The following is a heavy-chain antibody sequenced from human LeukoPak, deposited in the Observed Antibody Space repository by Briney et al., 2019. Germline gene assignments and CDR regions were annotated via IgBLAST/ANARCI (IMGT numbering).Heavy chain of an antibody. V-gene: IGHV1-2*02. D-gene: IGHD2-2*01. CDR3: AREDCSSTSCYLVSGYFDY. Sequence: ASVKVSCKASGYTFTGYYMHWVRQAPGQGLEWMGWTNPNSGGTNYAQKFQGRVTMTRDTSISTAYMELSRLRSDDTAVYYCAREDCSSTSCYLVSGYFDYWGQGTLVTVSS. J-gene: IGHJ4*02. CDR1: GYTFTGYY. CDR2: TNPNSGGT.